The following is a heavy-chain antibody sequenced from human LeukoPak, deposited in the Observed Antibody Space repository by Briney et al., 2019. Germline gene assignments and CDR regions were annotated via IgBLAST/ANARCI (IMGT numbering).Heavy chain of an antibody. Sequence: SETLSLTCTVSGGSISSYYWSWIRQPPGKGLEWIGYIYYSGSTNYNLSLKSRVTISVDTSKNQFSLKLSSVTAADTAVYYCARGSSGYSYGTDFDYWGQGTLVTVSS. CDR2: IYYSGST. D-gene: IGHD5-18*01. V-gene: IGHV4-59*01. CDR1: GGSISSYY. J-gene: IGHJ4*02. CDR3: ARGSSGYSYGTDFDY.